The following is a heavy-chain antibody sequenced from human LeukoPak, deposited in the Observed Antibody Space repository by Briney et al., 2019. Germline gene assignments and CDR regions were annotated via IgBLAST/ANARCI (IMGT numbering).Heavy chain of an antibody. J-gene: IGHJ4*02. CDR2: ISSSSSYI. V-gene: IGHV3-21*01. CDR3: ARIIPGEATGDY. Sequence: GGSLRLSCAASGFTFSSYRMNWVRQAPGKGLEWASSISSSSSYIYYADSVKGRFTISRDNAKNSLYLQMNSLRAEDTAVYYCARIIPGEATGDYWGQGTLVTVSS. CDR1: GFTFSSYR. D-gene: IGHD7-27*01.